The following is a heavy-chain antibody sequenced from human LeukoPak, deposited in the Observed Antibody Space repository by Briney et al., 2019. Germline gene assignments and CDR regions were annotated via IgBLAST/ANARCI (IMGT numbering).Heavy chain of an antibody. CDR2: IYYSGST. Sequence: PSETLSLTCTVSGGSISSSSYYWGWIRQPPGKGLEWIGTIYYSGSTYYNPSLKSRVTISVDTSKKQFSLKLSSVTAADTAVYDCAGRSYSSSSEFDPWGQGTLVTVSS. V-gene: IGHV4-39*01. CDR3: AGRSYSSSSEFDP. J-gene: IGHJ5*02. CDR1: GGSISSSSYY. D-gene: IGHD6-6*01.